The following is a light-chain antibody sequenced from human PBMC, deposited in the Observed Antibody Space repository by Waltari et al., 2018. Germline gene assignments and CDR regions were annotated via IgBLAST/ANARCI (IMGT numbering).Light chain of an antibody. V-gene: IGLV2-8*01. Sequence: QSALTQPPSASGSPGQSVTISCTGTSRDVGGYSYVSWYQQHPGKAPKLIIYEVNKRPPGVPDRFSGSKSGNTASLTVSVLQAEDEADYYCSSYAGSNNVVFGGGTKLTVL. CDR2: EVN. CDR3: SSYAGSNNVV. CDR1: SRDVGGYSY. J-gene: IGLJ2*01.